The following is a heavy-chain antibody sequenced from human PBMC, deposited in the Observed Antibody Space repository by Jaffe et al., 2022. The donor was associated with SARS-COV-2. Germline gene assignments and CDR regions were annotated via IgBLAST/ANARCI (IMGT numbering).Heavy chain of an antibody. D-gene: IGHD3-9*01. CDR1: GFTFNNYW. J-gene: IGHJ4*02. CDR3: VKEIDYTGYYKPY. CDR2: IKQDGSEK. V-gene: IGHV3-7*01. Sequence: EVQLVESGGGLVQPGGSLRLSCAASGFTFNNYWMSWVRQAPGKGLEWVANIKQDGSEKYYVDSVKGRFTISRDNAKNSLYLQMDSLRAEDTAVYYCVKEIDYTGYYKPYWGQGTLVTVSS.